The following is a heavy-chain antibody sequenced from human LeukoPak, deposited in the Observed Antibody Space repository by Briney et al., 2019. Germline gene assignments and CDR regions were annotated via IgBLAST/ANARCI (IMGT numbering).Heavy chain of an antibody. Sequence: SETLSLTCAVYGGSFSGYYWSWIRQPPGKGLEWIGEINHSGSTNYNPFLKSRVTISVDTSKNQFSLKLSSVTAADTAVYYCARLGRAIDAFDIWGQGTMVTVSS. J-gene: IGHJ3*02. CDR2: INHSGST. V-gene: IGHV4-34*01. CDR3: ARLGRAIDAFDI. D-gene: IGHD2-15*01. CDR1: GGSFSGYY.